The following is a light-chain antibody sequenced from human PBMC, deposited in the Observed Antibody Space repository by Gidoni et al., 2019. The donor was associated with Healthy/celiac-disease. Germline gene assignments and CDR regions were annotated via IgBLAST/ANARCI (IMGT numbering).Light chain of an antibody. V-gene: IGKV1-NL1*01. J-gene: IGKJ1*01. Sequence: DIQMTQSPSSLSASVGDRVTITCRASQGISNSLACDQQKPGKAPKLLLYAASRLESGVPSRFSGSGSGTDYTLTISSLQPEDFATYYCQQYYSTSWTFGQGTKVEIK. CDR2: AAS. CDR1: QGISNS. CDR3: QQYYSTSWT.